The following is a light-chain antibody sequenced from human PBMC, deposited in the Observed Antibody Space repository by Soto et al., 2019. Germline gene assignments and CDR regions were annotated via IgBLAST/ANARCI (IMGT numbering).Light chain of an antibody. V-gene: IGLV2-8*01. CDR3: SSYAGSNIHVV. CDR1: SSDVGGYNY. J-gene: IGLJ2*01. Sequence: QSALTQPPSASGAPGQSVTISCTGTSSDVGGYNYVSWYQQHPGKAPKLMIYEVSKRPSWVPDRLSGSKSGNTASLTVSRLQGEDEADDYCSSYAGSNIHVVVGGGTQLTVL. CDR2: EVS.